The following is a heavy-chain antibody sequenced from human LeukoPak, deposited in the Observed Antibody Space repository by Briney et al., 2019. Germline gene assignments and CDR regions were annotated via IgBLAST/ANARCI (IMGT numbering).Heavy chain of an antibody. Sequence: GSLRLSCEASGFPFSSYVMSWVRQAPGKGLEWIAYINHNAEMILYPDFVKGRFTISRDNAKNSLYLQMTALRAEDTAVYYCAREAVVDFWSGYYRDPFDYWGQGTLVTVSS. V-gene: IGHV3-48*01. CDR2: INHNAEMI. J-gene: IGHJ4*02. CDR1: GFPFSSYV. CDR3: AREAVVDFWSGYYRDPFDY. D-gene: IGHD3-3*01.